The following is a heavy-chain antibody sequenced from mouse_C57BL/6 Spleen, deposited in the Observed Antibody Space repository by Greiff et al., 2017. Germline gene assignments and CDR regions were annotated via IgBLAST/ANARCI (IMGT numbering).Heavy chain of an antibody. D-gene: IGHD1-1*01. CDR3: ARGTTVALHFDY. CDR2: INPSNGGT. J-gene: IGHJ2*01. Sequence: VQLQQSGTELVKPGASVKLSCKASGYTFTSYWMHWVKQRPGQGLEWIGNINPSNGGTNSNEKFKSTATLTVDKSSSTAYLQLSSLTSEDSAVYYCARGTTVALHFDYWGQGATLTVST. V-gene: IGHV1-53*01. CDR1: GYTFTSYW.